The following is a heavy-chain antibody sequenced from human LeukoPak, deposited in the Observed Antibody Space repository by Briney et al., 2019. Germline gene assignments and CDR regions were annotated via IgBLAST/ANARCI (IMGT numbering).Heavy chain of an antibody. CDR3: ARDLRFLEWLSDYFDY. V-gene: IGHV3-9*01. CDR2: ISWNSGSI. J-gene: IGHJ4*02. CDR1: GFTFDDYA. D-gene: IGHD3-3*01. Sequence: PGGSLRLSCAASGFTFDDYAMHWVRQAPGKGLEWVSGISWNSGSIGYADSVKGRFTISRDNAKNSLYLQMNSLRAEDTAVYYCARDLRFLEWLSDYFDYWGQGTLVTVSS.